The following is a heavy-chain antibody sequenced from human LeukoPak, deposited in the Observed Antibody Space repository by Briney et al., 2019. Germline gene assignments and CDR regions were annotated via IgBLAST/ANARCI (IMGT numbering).Heavy chain of an antibody. Sequence: GESLKISCKGSGHNFISWVRQMPGKGLEWMGRINPSDSYATYNPSFQGHVTISGDKSISTAYLQWSSLKASDTAMYYCANLHYGSGSVSDFWGQGTLVTVSS. CDR3: ANLHYGSGSVSDF. V-gene: IGHV5-10-1*01. J-gene: IGHJ4*02. CDR1: GHNF. CDR2: INPSDSYA. D-gene: IGHD3-10*01.